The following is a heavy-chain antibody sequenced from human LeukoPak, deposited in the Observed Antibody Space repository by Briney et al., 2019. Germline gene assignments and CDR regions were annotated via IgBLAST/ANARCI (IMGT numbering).Heavy chain of an antibody. J-gene: IGHJ4*02. Sequence: ASVKVSCKVSGHTPTELSMHWVRQAPGKGLEWMGGFDPEDGETVYAQMFQGRVTMTAVTSTDTAYLELRSLRSEDTAVYFCATDRTGTYYQAFDYWGQGTLVAVSS. CDR3: ATDRTGTYYQAFDY. CDR2: FDPEDGET. D-gene: IGHD1-26*01. V-gene: IGHV1-24*01. CDR1: GHTPTELS.